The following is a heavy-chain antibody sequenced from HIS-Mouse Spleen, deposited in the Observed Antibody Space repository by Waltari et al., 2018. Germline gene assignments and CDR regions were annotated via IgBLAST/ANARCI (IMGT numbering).Heavy chain of an antibody. Sequence: SYAISWVRQAPGQGLEWMGGIIPIFGTANYAQKFQGRVTITADESTSTAYMELSSLRSEDTAVYYCARDVGYCTNGVCYNHYGMDVWGQGTTVTVSS. CDR2: IIPIFGTA. J-gene: IGHJ6*02. CDR1: SYA. V-gene: IGHV1-69*01. D-gene: IGHD2-8*01. CDR3: ARDVGYCTNGVCYNHYGMDV.